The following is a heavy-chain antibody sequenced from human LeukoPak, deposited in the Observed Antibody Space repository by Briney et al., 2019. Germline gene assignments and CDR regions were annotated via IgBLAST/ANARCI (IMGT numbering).Heavy chain of an antibody. J-gene: IGHJ4*02. D-gene: IGHD6-19*01. CDR1: GFTFSSYA. V-gene: IGHV3-30-3*01. CDR3: WYGDY. Sequence: PGRSLRLSCAASGFTFSSYAMHWVRQAPGKGLEWVAVISYDGSNKYYADSVKGRFTISRDNSKNTLYLQMNSLRAEDTAVYYGWYGDYWGQGTLVTVSS. CDR2: ISYDGSNK.